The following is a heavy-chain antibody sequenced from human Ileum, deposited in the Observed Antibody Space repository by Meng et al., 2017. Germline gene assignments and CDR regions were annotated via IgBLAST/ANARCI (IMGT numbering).Heavy chain of an antibody. J-gene: IGHJ4*02. CDR2: TYYRSKWFN. Sequence: QVHLPQSGPGLVKPSQTLSLTGAISGDSVSSNSAAWNWIRQSPSRGLEWLGRTYYRSKWFNEYAVSVKSRITINPDTSENQFSLQLNSVTPEDAAVYYCARGGGSYYHFDYWGQGTLVTVSS. V-gene: IGHV6-1*01. D-gene: IGHD1-26*01. CDR1: GDSVSSNSAA. CDR3: ARGGGSYYHFDY.